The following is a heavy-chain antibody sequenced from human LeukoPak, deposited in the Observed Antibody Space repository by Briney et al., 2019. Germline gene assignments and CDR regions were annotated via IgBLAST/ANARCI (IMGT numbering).Heavy chain of an antibody. CDR3: TTPSTTVTTKPFDS. V-gene: IGHV3-15*01. D-gene: IGHD4-11*01. CDR1: GITFINSW. CDR2: IKSLSDGGTT. Sequence: GGSLRLSCAASGITFINSWMNWVRQAPGKGLEWVGRIKSLSDGGTTEYAAPVEGRFTISRDDRKNTVYLQLNSLKMEDTAVYYCTTPSTTVTTKPFDSWGQGTLVTVSS. J-gene: IGHJ4*02.